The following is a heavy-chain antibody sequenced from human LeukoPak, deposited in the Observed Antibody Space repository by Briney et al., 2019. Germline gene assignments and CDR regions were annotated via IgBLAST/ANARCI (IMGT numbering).Heavy chain of an antibody. CDR1: GYTFTGYY. V-gene: IGHV1-2*02. J-gene: IGHJ4*02. D-gene: IGHD5-18*01. CDR2: INPNSGGT. Sequence: ASVKVSCKASGYTFTGYYMHWVRQAPRQGLEWMGWINPNSGGTNYAQKFQGRVTMTRDTSISTAYMELSRLRSDDTAVYYCARLYVDTAMVTEINYWGQGTLVTVSS. CDR3: ARLYVDTAMVTEINY.